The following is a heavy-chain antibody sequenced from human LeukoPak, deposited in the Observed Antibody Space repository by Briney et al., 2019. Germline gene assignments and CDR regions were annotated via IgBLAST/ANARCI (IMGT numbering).Heavy chain of an antibody. CDR3: ASGDYGDPPLNY. D-gene: IGHD4-17*01. CDR2: INPNSGGT. J-gene: IGHJ4*02. V-gene: IGHV1-2*02. CDR1: GYTFTGYY. Sequence: ASVKVSCKASGYTFTGYYMHWVRQAPGQGLEWMGWINPNSGGTNYAQEFQGRVTMTRDTSISTAYMELSRLRFDDTAVYYCASGDYGDPPLNYWGQGTLVTVSS.